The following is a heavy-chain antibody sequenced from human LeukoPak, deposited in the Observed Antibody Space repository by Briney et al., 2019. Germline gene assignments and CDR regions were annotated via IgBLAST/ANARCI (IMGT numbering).Heavy chain of an antibody. CDR2: IIPIFGTA. CDR3: ARGSGSSTGTSFAFDY. Sequence: SVKVSCKASGGTFSSYAISWVRQTPGQGLEWMGGIIPIFGTANYAQKFQGRVTITADESTSTAYMELSSLRSEDTAVYYCARGSGSSTGTSFAFDYWGQGTLVTVSS. V-gene: IGHV1-69*13. J-gene: IGHJ4*02. D-gene: IGHD2-2*01. CDR1: GGTFSSYA.